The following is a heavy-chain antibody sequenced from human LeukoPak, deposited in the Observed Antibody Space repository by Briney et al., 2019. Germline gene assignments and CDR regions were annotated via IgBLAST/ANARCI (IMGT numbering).Heavy chain of an antibody. J-gene: IGHJ4*02. D-gene: IGHD1-20*01. CDR1: GGSFSGYY. CDR3: ARAGMNGFDY. Sequence: SETLSLTCAVYGGSFSGYYWSWIRQPPGKGLEWIGEINHSGSTNYNPSLKSRVTISVDTSKNQFSLKLSSVTAADTAVYYCARAGMNGFDYWGQGTLVTVSS. V-gene: IGHV4-34*01. CDR2: INHSGST.